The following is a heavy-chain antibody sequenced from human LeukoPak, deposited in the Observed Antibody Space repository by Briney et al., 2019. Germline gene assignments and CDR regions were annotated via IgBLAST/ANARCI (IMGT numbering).Heavy chain of an antibody. D-gene: IGHD2-21*01. CDR1: GFTFSLYA. Sequence: PGGSLRHSCAASGFTFSLYAMSWVRQAPGKGPEWVSSISGYRDNIYYADSVKGRFTLSRDNSKSTLYLQMFSLRAEDTAVYYCAKDRGPYGAIDNNWFDPWGQGTLVTVSS. V-gene: IGHV3-23*01. CDR3: AKDRGPYGAIDNNWFDP. J-gene: IGHJ5*02. CDR2: ISGYRDNI.